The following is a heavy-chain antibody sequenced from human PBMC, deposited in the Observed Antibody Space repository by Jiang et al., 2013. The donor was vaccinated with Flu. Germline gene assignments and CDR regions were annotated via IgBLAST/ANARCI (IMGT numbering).Heavy chain of an antibody. V-gene: IGHV6-1*01. CDR3: AGEDSLDAFDI. Sequence: QTLSLTCAISGDSVSSNSVAWHWIRQSPSRGLEWLGRTYYRSKWYNDYAVSVKSRITISPDTSKNQFSLQLNSVTPEDTAVYYCAGEDSLDAFDIWGQGTMVTVSS. CDR2: TYYRSKWYN. CDR1: GDSVSSNSVA. J-gene: IGHJ3*02.